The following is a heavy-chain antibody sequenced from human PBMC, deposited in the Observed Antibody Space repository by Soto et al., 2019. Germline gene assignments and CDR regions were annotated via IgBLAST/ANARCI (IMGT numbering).Heavy chain of an antibody. CDR1: GFTFSSYA. J-gene: IGHJ6*02. CDR2: ISYDGSNK. Sequence: QVQLVESGGGVVQPGRSLRLSCAASGFTFSSYAMHWVRQAPGKGLEWVAVISYDGSNKYYADSVKGRFTISRDNSKNTLYLQMNSLRAEDKAVYDCASDFRITPSRERLRSLWYYYYGMDVWGQGTTVTVSS. V-gene: IGHV3-30-3*01. CDR3: ASDFRITPSRERLRSLWYYYYGMDV. D-gene: IGHD5-12*01.